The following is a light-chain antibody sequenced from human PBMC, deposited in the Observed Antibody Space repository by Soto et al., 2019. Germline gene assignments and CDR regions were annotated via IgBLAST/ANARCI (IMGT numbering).Light chain of an antibody. CDR2: DAY. CDR1: QGIRND. J-gene: IGKJ5*01. CDR3: QQYNSYPIT. Sequence: IQRTQSPSSLSASVGDRFTITCRASQGIRNDLGWYQQKPGKAPKLLIYDAYSLESGVTSRFSGSGSGTEFTLTISSLQPDDFATYYCQQYNSYPITVGQGTRLEIK. V-gene: IGKV1-17*01.